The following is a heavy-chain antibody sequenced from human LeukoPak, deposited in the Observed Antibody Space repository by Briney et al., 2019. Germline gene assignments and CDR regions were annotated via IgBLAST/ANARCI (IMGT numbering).Heavy chain of an antibody. J-gene: IGHJ4*02. Sequence: GGSLRLSCVASGFIFSSHGMSWVRQAPGKGLEWVSAISGSVGSTYYADSVKGRFTISRDNSKNTLYLQMNSLRADDTAVYYCAKSNAAQRGYTYGYADFDYWGQGTLVTVSS. CDR1: GFIFSSHG. D-gene: IGHD5-18*01. CDR3: AKSNAAQRGYTYGYADFDY. V-gene: IGHV3-23*01. CDR2: ISGSVGST.